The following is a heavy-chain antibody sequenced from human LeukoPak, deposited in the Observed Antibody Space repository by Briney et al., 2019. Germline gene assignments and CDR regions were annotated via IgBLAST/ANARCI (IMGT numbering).Heavy chain of an antibody. CDR3: ARGQQLGTFDY. CDR2: VWHDGSNR. Sequence: GRSLRLSCTAPGFTFSSYAIHWIRQAPGKGLEWVALVWHDGSNRYYADSVKGRFTISRDNAKNSLYLQMNSLRAEDTAVYYCARGQQLGTFDYWGQGTLVTVSS. J-gene: IGHJ4*02. CDR1: GFTFSSYA. V-gene: IGHV3-33*03. D-gene: IGHD6-13*01.